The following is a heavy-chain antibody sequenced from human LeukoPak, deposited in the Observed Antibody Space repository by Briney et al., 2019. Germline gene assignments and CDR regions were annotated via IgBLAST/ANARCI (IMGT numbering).Heavy chain of an antibody. D-gene: IGHD2-15*01. Sequence: VASVKVSCKVSGYTLTELSMHWVRQAPGKGLEWMGGFDPEDGETIYAQKFQGRVTMTEDTFTDTAYMELSSLRSEDTAVYYCATGFKVVVAATGGRFDYWGQGTLVTVSS. CDR1: GYTLTELS. J-gene: IGHJ4*02. V-gene: IGHV1-24*01. CDR2: FDPEDGET. CDR3: ATGFKVVVAATGGRFDY.